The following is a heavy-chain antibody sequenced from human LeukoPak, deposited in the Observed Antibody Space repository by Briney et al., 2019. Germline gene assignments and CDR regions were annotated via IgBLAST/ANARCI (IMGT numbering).Heavy chain of an antibody. J-gene: IGHJ4*02. Sequence: SETLSLTCTVSGGSIGSSSYYWGWIRQPPGKGLEWIGSIYYGGSTYYNPSLKSRVTISVDTSKNQFSLKLSSVTAADTAVYYCARLGYCSGGSCYSDDYWGQGTLVTVSS. CDR3: ARLGYCSGGSCYSDDY. V-gene: IGHV4-39*01. CDR1: GGSIGSSSYY. CDR2: IYYGGST. D-gene: IGHD2-15*01.